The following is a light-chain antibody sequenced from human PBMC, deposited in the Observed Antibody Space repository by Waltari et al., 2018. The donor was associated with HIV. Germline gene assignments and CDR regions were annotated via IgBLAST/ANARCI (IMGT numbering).Light chain of an antibody. CDR2: KAS. CDR1: ANISTS. J-gene: IGKJ1*01. Sequence: DIPMTQSPSTLSASVGARVTITCRASANISTSLAWYQQKPGKTPKLLIYKASTLESGVPSRFSGGGSGTEFTLTINNLQPDDFATYCCQHYNIYPWTFGQGTKVEIK. V-gene: IGKV1-5*03. CDR3: QHYNIYPWT.